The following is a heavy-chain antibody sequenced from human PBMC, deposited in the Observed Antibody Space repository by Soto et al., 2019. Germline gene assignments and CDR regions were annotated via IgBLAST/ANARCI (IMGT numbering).Heavy chain of an antibody. CDR1: GFTFDDYA. D-gene: IGHD1-7*01. J-gene: IGHJ4*02. V-gene: IGHV3-9*01. CDR3: AKDTELIVSGTFFDY. Sequence: PGGSLRLSCAASGFTFDDYAMHWVRQAPGKGLEWVSGISWNSGSIGYADSVKGRFTISRDNAKNSLYLQMNSLRAEDTALYYCAKDTELIVSGTFFDYWGQGTLVTVSS. CDR2: ISWNSGSI.